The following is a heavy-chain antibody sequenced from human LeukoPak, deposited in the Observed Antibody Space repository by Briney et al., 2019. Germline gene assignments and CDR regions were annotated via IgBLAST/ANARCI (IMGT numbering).Heavy chain of an antibody. CDR2: INPNSGGT. CDR3: ARAYYYGSGSMWFDP. Sequence: ASVKVSCKASGYTFTGYYMHWVRQAPGQGLEWMGWINPNSGGTNYAQKFQGRVTMTRDTSISTAYMELSRLRSDDTAVYYCARAYYYGSGSMWFDPWGQGTLVTVSS. D-gene: IGHD3-10*01. CDR1: GYTFTGYY. V-gene: IGHV1-2*02. J-gene: IGHJ5*02.